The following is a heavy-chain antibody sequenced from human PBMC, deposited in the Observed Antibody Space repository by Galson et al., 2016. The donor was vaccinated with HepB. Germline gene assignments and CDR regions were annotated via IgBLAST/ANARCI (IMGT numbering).Heavy chain of an antibody. V-gene: IGHV3-30*04. D-gene: IGHD1-1*01. CDR2: ISDDGSSK. CDR3: ARGGTGRLAYYYYGMDV. CDR1: GFTFRYFS. J-gene: IGHJ6*02. Sequence: SLRLSCAASGFTFRYFSIHWVRQAPGKGLEWVTIISDDGSSKYYADYVKGRFTISRDNSKNTVNLQMNNLRTEDTAVYYCARGGTGRLAYYYYGMDVWGPGTTVTVSS.